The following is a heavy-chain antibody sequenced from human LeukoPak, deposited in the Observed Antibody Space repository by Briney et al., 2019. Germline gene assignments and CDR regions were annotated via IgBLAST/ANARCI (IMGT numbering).Heavy chain of an antibody. CDR1: GFTFSNYW. CDR2: INLDGSQK. CDR3: ARYSGSYEVNYYYYYGMDV. V-gene: IGHV3-7*03. Sequence: GGSLRLSCAASGFTFSNYWMAWVRQAPGKGPEWVANINLDGSQKYYVDSVKGRFTISRDNAKNSLYLQMNSLRAEDTAVYYCARYSGSYEVNYYYYYGMDVWGQGTTVTVSS. D-gene: IGHD1-26*01. J-gene: IGHJ6*02.